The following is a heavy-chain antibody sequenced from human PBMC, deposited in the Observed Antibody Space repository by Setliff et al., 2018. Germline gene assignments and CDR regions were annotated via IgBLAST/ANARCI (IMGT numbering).Heavy chain of an antibody. V-gene: IGHV1-18*01. D-gene: IGHD3-22*01. J-gene: IGHJ5*02. CDR1: GYTFTSYG. CDR3: ARGLPTYNFDNPRVVWFDT. CDR2: ISAYNGNT. Sequence: ASVKVSCKASGYTFTSYGISWVRQAPGQGLEWMGWISAYNGNTNYAQKLQGRVTMTTDTSTSTAYMELSSLTSEDTAIYYCARGLPTYNFDNPRVVWFDTWGQGALVTVSS.